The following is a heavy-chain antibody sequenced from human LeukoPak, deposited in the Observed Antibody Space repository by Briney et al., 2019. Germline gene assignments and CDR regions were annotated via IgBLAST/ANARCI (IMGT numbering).Heavy chain of an antibody. D-gene: IGHD2-2*01. Sequence: GRSLRLSHAASGSGISGSAVGCVSQAPGKGLEWVSGLSASSINIYYRESVKGRFTVSRDNSKNTLYLQMNSLRGEDTAVYYCAKGGSPSCYSSSGYWGQGTLVTVSS. CDR3: AKGGSPSCYSSSGY. CDR2: LSASSINI. CDR1: GSGISGSA. V-gene: IGHV3-23*01. J-gene: IGHJ4*02.